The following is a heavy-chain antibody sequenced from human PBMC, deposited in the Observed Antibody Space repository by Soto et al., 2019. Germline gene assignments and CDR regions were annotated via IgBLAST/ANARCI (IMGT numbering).Heavy chain of an antibody. Sequence: EVRLLESGGGLVQPGGSLRLSCPASGFTFGSYAMTWVRQSPGKGLEWFSAISNSGGSTYYADSVKGRFTVSRDNSNNALFLQMNSLRDEDTAVYYCAKVSRSIDWVQGTLVTVSS. J-gene: IGHJ4*02. CDR2: ISNSGGST. D-gene: IGHD3-3*02. CDR1: GFTFGSYA. V-gene: IGHV3-23*01. CDR3: AKVSRSID.